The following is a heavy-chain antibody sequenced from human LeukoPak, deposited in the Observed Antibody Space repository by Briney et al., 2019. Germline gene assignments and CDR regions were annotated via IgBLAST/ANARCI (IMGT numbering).Heavy chain of an antibody. CDR3: ARGKPGYDFWSGYYSSYFDY. CDR1: GGSISGGSYY. Sequence: SQTLSLTCTGSGGSISGGSYYWSWIRQPAGKGLEWIGRIYTSGSTNYNPSLKGRVTISVDTSKNQFSLKLSSVTAADTAVYYCARGKPGYDFWSGYYSSYFDYWGQGTLVTVSS. J-gene: IGHJ4*02. CDR2: IYTSGST. V-gene: IGHV4-61*02. D-gene: IGHD3-3*01.